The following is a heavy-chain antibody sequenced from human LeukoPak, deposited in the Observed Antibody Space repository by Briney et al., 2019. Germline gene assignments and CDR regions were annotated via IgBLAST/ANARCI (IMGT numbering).Heavy chain of an antibody. CDR3: ARDCLTGSCYVRYAFDI. CDR1: GFTFSSYA. J-gene: IGHJ3*02. D-gene: IGHD2-15*01. Sequence: PGGSLRLSCAASGFTFSSYAMHWVRQAPGKGLEWVAVISYDGSNKYYADSVKGRFTISRDNSKNTLYLQMNSLRAEDTAVYYCARDCLTGSCYVRYAFDIWGQGTMVTVSS. CDR2: ISYDGSNK. V-gene: IGHV3-30-3*01.